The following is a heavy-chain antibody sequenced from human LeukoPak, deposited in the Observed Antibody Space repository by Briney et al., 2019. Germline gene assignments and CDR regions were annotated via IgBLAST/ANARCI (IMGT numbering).Heavy chain of an antibody. CDR1: GYTFTIYD. V-gene: IGHV1-8*01. CDR2: MNPNSGNT. CDR3: ARVVVPAAPADWFDP. J-gene: IGHJ5*02. D-gene: IGHD2-2*01. Sequence: GASVTVSCKASGYTFTIYDINWVRQATGQGLEWMGWMNPNSGNTGYAQKFQGRVTMTRNTSISTAYMELSSLRSEDTAVYYCARVVVPAAPADWFDPWGQGTLVTVSS.